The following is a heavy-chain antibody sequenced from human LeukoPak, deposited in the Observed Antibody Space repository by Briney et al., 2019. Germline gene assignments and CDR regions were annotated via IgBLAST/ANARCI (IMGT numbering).Heavy chain of an antibody. CDR1: GFTLNNAW. J-gene: IGHJ4*02. Sequence: GGSLRLSCAASGFTLNNAWMIWVRQAPGKGLEWVANINQPGSQKYHVDSVKGRFTISRDNARNSLFLQMNSLTADDTAVYYCARGLGKGSSDYWGQGTLVTVSS. D-gene: IGHD6-6*01. V-gene: IGHV3-7*03. CDR2: INQPGSQK. CDR3: ARGLGKGSSDY.